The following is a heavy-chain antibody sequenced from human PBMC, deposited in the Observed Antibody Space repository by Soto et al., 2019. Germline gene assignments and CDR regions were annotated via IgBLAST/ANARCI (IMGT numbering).Heavy chain of an antibody. CDR2: ISSSSSTI. CDR3: AREMAALNYFDY. CDR1: GFTFSSYI. V-gene: IGHV3-48*01. D-gene: IGHD2-15*01. J-gene: IGHJ4*02. Sequence: PGGSLRLSCAASGFTFSSYIMNWVRQAPGKGLEWVPYISSSSSTIYYADSVKGRFTISRDNAKNSLYLQMNSLRAEDTAVYYCAREMAALNYFDYWGQGTLVTVSS.